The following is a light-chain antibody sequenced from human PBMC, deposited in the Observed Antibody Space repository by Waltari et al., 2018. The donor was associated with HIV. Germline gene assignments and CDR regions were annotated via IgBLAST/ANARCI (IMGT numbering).Light chain of an antibody. Sequence: DIQLTQSPRSLSASVGDTVTITCRPSHNNSTFLNWYQYKVGKVPKLLIFGTSSLQSGVPSRFRGTKTGTDFALTISGLQPEDFATYYCQQSFRAFTFGPGTKIDV. CDR3: QQSFRAFT. CDR1: HNNSTF. CDR2: GTS. V-gene: IGKV1-39*01. J-gene: IGKJ3*01.